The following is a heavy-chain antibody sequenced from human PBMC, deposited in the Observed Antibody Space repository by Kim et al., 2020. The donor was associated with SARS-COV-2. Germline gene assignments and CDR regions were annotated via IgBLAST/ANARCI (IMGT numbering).Heavy chain of an antibody. J-gene: IGHJ4*02. V-gene: IGHV3-30*18. D-gene: IGHD6-13*01. CDR2: ISYDGSNK. Sequence: GGSLRLSCAASGFTFSSYGMHWVRQAPGKGLEWVAVISYDGSNKYYADSVKGRFTISRDNSKNTLYLQMNSLRAEDTAVYYCAKGSSSWYGTYFDYWGQGTLVTVSS. CDR1: GFTFSSYG. CDR3: AKGSSSWYGTYFDY.